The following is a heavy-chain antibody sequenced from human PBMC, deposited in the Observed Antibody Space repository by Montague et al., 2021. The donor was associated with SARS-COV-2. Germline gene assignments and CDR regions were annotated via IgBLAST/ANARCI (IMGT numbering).Heavy chain of an antibody. CDR3: ARSYYDILTAYYTTFGN. J-gene: IGHJ4*02. CDR2: IDWDDDK. D-gene: IGHD3-9*01. CDR1: GFSLSTSGMR. V-gene: IGHV2-70*04. Sequence: PALVKPTKTLTLTCTFSGFSLSTSGMRASWIRQPPGKALEWLARIDWDDDKFYSTSLKTRLTISKDTSKNQVVLTMTNMDPVDTATYYCARSYYDILTAYYTTFGNWGQGTLVTVSS.